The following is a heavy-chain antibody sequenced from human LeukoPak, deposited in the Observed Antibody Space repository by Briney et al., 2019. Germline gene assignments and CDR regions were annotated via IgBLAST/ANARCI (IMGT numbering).Heavy chain of an antibody. J-gene: IGHJ4*02. D-gene: IGHD6-19*01. Sequence: SETLSLTCAVSGYSISSGYYWGWIRQPPGKGLEWIGSIYHSGSTYYSPSPKSRVTISVDTSKNQFSLKLSSVTAADTAVYYCATHSSGPYYFDYWGQGTLVTVSS. CDR1: GYSISSGYY. V-gene: IGHV4-38-2*01. CDR3: ATHSSGPYYFDY. CDR2: IYHSGST.